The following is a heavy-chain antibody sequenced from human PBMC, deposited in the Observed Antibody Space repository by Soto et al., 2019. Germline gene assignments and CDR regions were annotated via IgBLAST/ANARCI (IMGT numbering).Heavy chain of an antibody. D-gene: IGHD2-8*01. CDR1: GFTFSSYA. Sequence: LRLSCTASGFTFSSYAMSWVRQAPGKELEWVSTISGNSGKTNYAESVKGRFSISRDNSKNTVHLQLDSLRAEDTAVYFCAKLGFVLMELYYFRQWGHGTLVTVSS. J-gene: IGHJ4*01. CDR3: AKLGFVLMELYYFRQ. V-gene: IGHV3-23*01. CDR2: ISGNSGKT.